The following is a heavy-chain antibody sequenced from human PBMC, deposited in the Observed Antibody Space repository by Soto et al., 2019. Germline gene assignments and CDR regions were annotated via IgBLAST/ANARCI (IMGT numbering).Heavy chain of an antibody. Sequence: ASVKVSCKASGYTFTSYGISWVRQAPGQGLEWMGWISAYNGNTDYAQKLQGRVTMTRNTSISTAYMELSRLRSEDTAVYYCARGHGYGDYYYYMDVWGKGTTVTVSS. CDR2: ISAYNGNT. CDR3: ARGHGYGDYYYYMDV. V-gene: IGHV1-18*01. CDR1: GYTFTSYG. D-gene: IGHD4-17*01. J-gene: IGHJ6*03.